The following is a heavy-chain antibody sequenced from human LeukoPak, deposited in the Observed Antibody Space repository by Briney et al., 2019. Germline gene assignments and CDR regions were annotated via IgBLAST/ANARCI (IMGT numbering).Heavy chain of an antibody. CDR3: ATSAGAPGTD. CDR1: TFTFSSSW. J-gene: IGHJ4*02. D-gene: IGHD6-13*01. Sequence: GGSLRLSCAASTFTFSSSWMSWVRQAPGKGLEWVANIKKDGSAKYYVDSVKGRFTISIDNAKNSLYLQMNSLRAEDTTMYYCATSAGAPGTDWGQGTLVIVSS. V-gene: IGHV3-7*02. CDR2: IKKDGSAK.